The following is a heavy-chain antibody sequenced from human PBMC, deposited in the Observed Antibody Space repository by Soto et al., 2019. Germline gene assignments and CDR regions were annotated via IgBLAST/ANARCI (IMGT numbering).Heavy chain of an antibody. CDR3: ARHEGGAAADRPLDY. CDR1: GGSISSYY. D-gene: IGHD6-13*01. CDR2: IYYSGRT. J-gene: IGHJ4*02. V-gene: IGHV4-59*04. Sequence: PSETLSLTCTVSGGSISSYYWSWIRQPPGKGLEWIGYIYYSGRTHNNPALKSRVTMSIDTYTNQFSLKMNSVTAADTAVYYCARHEGGAAADRPLDYWGQGTLVTVSS.